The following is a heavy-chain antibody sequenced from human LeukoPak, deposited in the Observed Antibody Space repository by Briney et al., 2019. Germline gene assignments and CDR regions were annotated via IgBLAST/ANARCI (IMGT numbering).Heavy chain of an antibody. Sequence: ASVKVSCKASGGTFSSYAISWVRQAPGQGLEWMGRIIPILGIANYAQKFQGRVTITADKSTSTAYMELSSLRSEDTAVYYCAIPAAGTFYYYYYGMDVWGQGTTVTVSS. D-gene: IGHD6-13*01. J-gene: IGHJ6*02. CDR2: IIPILGIA. CDR3: AIPAAGTFYYYYYGMDV. CDR1: GGTFSSYA. V-gene: IGHV1-69*04.